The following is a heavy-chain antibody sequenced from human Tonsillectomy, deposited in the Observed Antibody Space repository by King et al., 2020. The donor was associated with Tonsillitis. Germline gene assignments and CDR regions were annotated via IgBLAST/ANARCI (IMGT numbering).Heavy chain of an antibody. CDR2: IRSKGYGGTT. D-gene: IGHD3-3*01. CDR1: GFTFGDYA. Sequence: VQLVESGGGLVQPGRSLRLSCTASGFTFGDYAMTWFRQAPGKGLEWVGFIRSKGYGGTTEYAAAVKGRFTISRDDSKSIAYLQMNSLKTEDTAVYYCTRDGALGLWSSFVGMGSYYFDFWGQGTLVSVSS. CDR3: TRDGALGLWSSFVGMGSYYFDF. J-gene: IGHJ4*02. V-gene: IGHV3-49*03.